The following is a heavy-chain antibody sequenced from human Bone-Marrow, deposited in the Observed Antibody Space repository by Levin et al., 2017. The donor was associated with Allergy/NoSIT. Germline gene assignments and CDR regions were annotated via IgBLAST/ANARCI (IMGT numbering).Heavy chain of an antibody. D-gene: IGHD2-2*01. CDR3: ARGGTTSLTWFDP. Sequence: PGGSLRLSCAASGFSFSDYYIAWIRQAPGKGLEWVSYISSSASSKQYADSVKGRFTISRDQAKSLAHLQMNSLRVEDTAVYYCARGGTTSLTWFDPWGQGTLVTVSS. CDR1: GFSFSDYY. J-gene: IGHJ5*02. CDR2: ISSSASSK. V-gene: IGHV3-11*01.